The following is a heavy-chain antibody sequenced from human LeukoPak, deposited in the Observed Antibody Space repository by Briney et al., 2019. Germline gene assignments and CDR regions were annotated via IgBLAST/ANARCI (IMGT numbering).Heavy chain of an antibody. Sequence: GASVKVSFKASGYTFTSYAMHWVRQAPGQRLEWMGWINAGNGNTKYSQKFQGRVTITRDTSASTAYMELSSLRSEDTAVYYCARPRGRGSGWGGWYFDLWGRGTLVTVSS. CDR2: INAGNGNT. V-gene: IGHV1-3*01. CDR3: ARPRGRGSGWGGWYFDL. D-gene: IGHD6-19*01. J-gene: IGHJ2*01. CDR1: GYTFTSYA.